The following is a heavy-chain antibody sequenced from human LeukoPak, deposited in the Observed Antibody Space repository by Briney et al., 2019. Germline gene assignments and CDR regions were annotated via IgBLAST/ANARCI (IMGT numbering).Heavy chain of an antibody. CDR3: ARGGVGYYSASVSSLDY. J-gene: IGHJ4*02. V-gene: IGHV1-18*01. Sequence: GASVKVSCKASGYTITTHGISWVRQAPGQGLEWMGWISGYNGNTNYAQKFQGRVTMTTDTSTSTAYMELRSLRSDDTAVYYCARGGVGYYSASVSSLDYWGQGTLVTVSS. CDR1: GYTITTHG. CDR2: ISGYNGNT. D-gene: IGHD3-10*01.